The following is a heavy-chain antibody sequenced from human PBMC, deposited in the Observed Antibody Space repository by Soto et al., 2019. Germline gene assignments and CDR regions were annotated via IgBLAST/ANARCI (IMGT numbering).Heavy chain of an antibody. D-gene: IGHD3-9*01. CDR2: ISAYNGNT. V-gene: IGHV1-18*01. Sequence: ASVKVSCQASGYTFTSYGISWVRQAPGQGLEWMGWISAYNGNTNYAQKLQGRVTMTTDTSTSTAYMELRSLRSDDTAVYYCARDIKRYFDWLPLTFDYWGQGTLVTVSS. CDR3: ARDIKRYFDWLPLTFDY. CDR1: GYTFTSYG. J-gene: IGHJ4*02.